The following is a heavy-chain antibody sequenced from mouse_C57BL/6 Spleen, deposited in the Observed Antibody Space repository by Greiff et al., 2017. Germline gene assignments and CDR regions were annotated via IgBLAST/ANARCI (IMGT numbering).Heavy chain of an antibody. V-gene: IGHV1-64*01. CDR3: ARGGDLLLRFDY. D-gene: IGHD1-1*01. Sequence: QVQLQQPGAELVKPGASVKLSCKASGYTFTSYWMHWVKQRPGQGLEWIGMIHPNSGSTNYNEKFKSKATLTVDKSSSTAYMQLSSLTSEDSAVYYCARGGDLLLRFDYWGQGTTLTVSS. CDR1: GYTFTSYW. CDR2: IHPNSGST. J-gene: IGHJ2*01.